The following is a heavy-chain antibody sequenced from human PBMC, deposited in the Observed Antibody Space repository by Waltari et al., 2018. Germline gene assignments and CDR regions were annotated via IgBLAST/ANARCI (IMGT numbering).Heavy chain of an antibody. D-gene: IGHD6-13*01. J-gene: IGHJ6*03. CDR1: GGSFSGYY. CDR3: ARGRYSSSWYSGDYYYYMDV. V-gene: IGHV4-34*01. Sequence: QVQLQQWGAGLLKPSETLSLTCAVYGGSFSGYYWSWIRQPPGKGLEWIGEINHSGRTNYNPSLKSRVTISVDTSKNQFSLELSSVTAADTAVYYCARGRYSSSWYSGDYYYYMDVWGKGTTVTVSS. CDR2: INHSGRT.